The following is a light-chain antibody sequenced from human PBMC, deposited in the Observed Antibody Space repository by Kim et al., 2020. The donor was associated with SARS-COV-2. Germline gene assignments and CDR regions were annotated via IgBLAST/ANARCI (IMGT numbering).Light chain of an antibody. J-gene: IGLJ2*01. CDR2: YDS. V-gene: IGLV3-21*04. Sequence: SSELTQPPSVSVAPGKTARITCGGNNIGSKSVHWYQQKPGQAPVLVIYYDSDRPSGIPERFSGSNSGNTATLTISRVEAGDEADYYCQVWDSSSDHVGFGGGTQLTVL. CDR3: QVWDSSSDHVG. CDR1: NIGSKS.